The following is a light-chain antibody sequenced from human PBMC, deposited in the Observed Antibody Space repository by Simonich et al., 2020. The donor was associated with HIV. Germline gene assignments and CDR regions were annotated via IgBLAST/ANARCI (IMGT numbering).Light chain of an antibody. J-gene: IGKJ1*01. V-gene: IGKV1-9*01. Sequence: DIQLTQSPSFLSASVGNRITITCRASQGISSYLAWYQQKPGKAPKLLIYAASTLQSGVPSRFSGGESGTEFTLTISSLQPEDFATYYCQQLKGYPPTFGQGTRVEF. CDR1: QGISSY. CDR3: QQLKGYPPT. CDR2: AAS.